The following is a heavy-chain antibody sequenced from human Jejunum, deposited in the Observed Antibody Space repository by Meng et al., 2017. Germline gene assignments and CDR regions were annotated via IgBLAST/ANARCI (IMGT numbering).Heavy chain of an antibody. CDR2: ISSSGGPI. D-gene: IGHD1-1*01. CDR3: ARDRAWRQFDY. J-gene: IGHJ4*02. Sequence: VQLVDSGGGCVKPGGSLRLSCAASGFTFSEYYMSWIRQAPGKGLEWISYISSSGGPIHYADSVKGRFSVSRDNSKNTVYLQMNSLRVEDTAIYYCARDRAWRQFDYWGQGTLVTVSS. CDR1: GFTFSEYY. V-gene: IGHV3-11*01.